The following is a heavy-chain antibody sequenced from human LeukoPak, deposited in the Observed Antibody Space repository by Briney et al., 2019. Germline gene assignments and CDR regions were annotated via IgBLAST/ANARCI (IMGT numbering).Heavy chain of an antibody. D-gene: IGHD3-10*01. J-gene: IGHJ4*02. Sequence: GGSLRLSCAASGFNFSYYWMSWVGQAARKGLAWVASIKEDESEEYYVDYVKGRFTISRDNAKNSLYLQMNSLRDEDRAVYYCARGRGDYWAQENLVTVSS. CDR3: ARGRGDY. CDR1: GFNFSYYW. CDR2: IKEDESEE. V-gene: IGHV3-7*01.